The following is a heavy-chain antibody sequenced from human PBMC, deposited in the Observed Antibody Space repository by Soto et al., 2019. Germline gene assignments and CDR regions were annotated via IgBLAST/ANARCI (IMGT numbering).Heavy chain of an antibody. D-gene: IGHD2-15*01. V-gene: IGHV3-30*18. J-gene: IGHJ6*02. CDR3: AKDIRYCSGGSCYLTRYYGMDV. Sequence: GGSLRLSCAASGFTFSSYGMHWVRQAPGKGLEWVAVISYDGSNKYYADSVKGRFTISRDNSKNTLYLQMNSLRAEDTAVYYCAKDIRYCSGGSCYLTRYYGMDVWGQGTTVTVSS. CDR2: ISYDGSNK. CDR1: GFTFSSYG.